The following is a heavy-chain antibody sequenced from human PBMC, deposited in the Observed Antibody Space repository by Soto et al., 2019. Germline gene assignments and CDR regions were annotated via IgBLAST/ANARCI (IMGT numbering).Heavy chain of an antibody. V-gene: IGHV4-4*07. CDR3: AREARYYGSGSYYKAANPPHYYYYGMDV. CDR1: GGSISSYY. CDR2: IYTSGST. Sequence: QVQLQESGPGLVKPSETLSLTCTVSGGSISSYYWSWIRQPAGKGLEWIGRIYTSGSTNYNPSLKSRVTMSVGTSRTPFSLKLSSVAAAGTAVYYCAREARYYGSGSYYKAANPPHYYYYGMDVWGQGTTVTVSS. J-gene: IGHJ6*02. D-gene: IGHD3-10*01.